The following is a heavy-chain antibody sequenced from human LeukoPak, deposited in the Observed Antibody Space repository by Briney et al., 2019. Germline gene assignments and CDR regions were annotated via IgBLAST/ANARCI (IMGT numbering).Heavy chain of an antibody. CDR1: GYTFTSYD. V-gene: IGHV1-8*01. CDR2: MNPNSGNT. CDR3: ARPIAARD. Sequence: GASVKVSCKASGYTFTSYDINWVRQATGQGLEWMGWMNPNSGNTGYAQKFQGRVTITADESTSTAYMELSSLRSEDTAVYYCARPIAARDWGQGTLVTVSS. D-gene: IGHD6-6*01. J-gene: IGHJ4*02.